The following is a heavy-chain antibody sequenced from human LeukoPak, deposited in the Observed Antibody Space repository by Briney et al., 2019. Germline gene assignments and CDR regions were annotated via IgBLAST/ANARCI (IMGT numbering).Heavy chain of an antibody. J-gene: IGHJ4*02. Sequence: GGSLRLSCAASGFTVSSNYMSWVRQAPGKGLEWVSVIYSGGSTHYADSVKGRFTISRDNSKNTLYLQMNSLRAEDTAVYYCARGGSSSWSYEYYFDYWGQGTLVTVSS. CDR2: IYSGGST. CDR3: ARGGSSSWSYEYYFDY. V-gene: IGHV3-53*01. CDR1: GFTVSSNY. D-gene: IGHD6-13*01.